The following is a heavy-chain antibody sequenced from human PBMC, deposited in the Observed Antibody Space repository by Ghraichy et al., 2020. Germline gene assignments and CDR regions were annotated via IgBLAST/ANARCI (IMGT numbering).Heavy chain of an antibody. V-gene: IGHV3-53*01. Sequence: GGSLRLSCAASGFSVSDNFINWVRQAPGKGLEWVSVIYSGETTYYADSVKGRFTVSRDNSKNTVYLHMNSLRAEDTPVYYCARELMIGYCASGSCYSGLDYWGQGTLVTVAS. D-gene: IGHD2-15*01. CDR1: GFSVSDNF. CDR3: ARELMIGYCASGSCYSGLDY. J-gene: IGHJ4*02. CDR2: IYSGETT.